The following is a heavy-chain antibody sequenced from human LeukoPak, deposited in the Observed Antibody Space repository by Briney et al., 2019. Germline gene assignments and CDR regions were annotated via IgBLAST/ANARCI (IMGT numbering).Heavy chain of an antibody. CDR1: GYIFTSFW. J-gene: IGHJ4*02. V-gene: IGHV5-51*01. Sequence: GASLKISCKGSGYIFTSFWIVWVRQLPGKGLEWMGIIYPGDSDTRYSPSFQGQVTISADKSISTAYLQWSSLKASDTAMYYCARRYGSRGYFDYWGQGTLVTVSS. CDR3: ARRYGSRGYFDY. D-gene: IGHD3-10*01. CDR2: IYPGDSDT.